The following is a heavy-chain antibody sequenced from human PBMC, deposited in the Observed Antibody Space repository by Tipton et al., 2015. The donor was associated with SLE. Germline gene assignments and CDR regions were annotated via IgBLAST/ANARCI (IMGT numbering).Heavy chain of an antibody. Sequence: TLSLTCHVAGGPIRNSPYYWAWIRQTRGKRLEWIGSVFDTGYTAHNPSLEGRVSLSVDTSNNEFSLKLSSVTAADTAVYYCARGGSSWYSYAFDIWGQGTMVTVSS. J-gene: IGHJ3*02. V-gene: IGHV4-39*07. CDR3: ARGGSSWYSYAFDI. CDR1: GGPIRNSPYY. CDR2: VFDTGYT. D-gene: IGHD6-13*01.